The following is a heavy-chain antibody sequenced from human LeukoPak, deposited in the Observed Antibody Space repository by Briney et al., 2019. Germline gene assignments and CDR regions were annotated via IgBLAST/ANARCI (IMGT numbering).Heavy chain of an antibody. V-gene: IGHV1-3*01. J-gene: IGHJ5*02. D-gene: IGHD5-12*01. CDR1: GYTFTSYA. CDR3: ARGSIVATPTSWNWFDP. CDR2: INAGNGNT. Sequence: ASVKVSCKASGYTFTSYAMHWVRQAPGQRLEWMGWINAGNGNTKYSQKFQGRVTITRDTSASTAYMELSSLRSEDTAVYYCARGSIVATPTSWNWFDPWGQGTLVTVSS.